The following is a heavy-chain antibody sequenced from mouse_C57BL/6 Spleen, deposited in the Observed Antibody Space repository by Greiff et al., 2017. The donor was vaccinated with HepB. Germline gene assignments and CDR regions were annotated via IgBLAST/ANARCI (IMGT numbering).Heavy chain of an antibody. CDR2: IYPGSGST. CDR1: GYTFTSYW. D-gene: IGHD1-1*01. J-gene: IGHJ2*01. CDR3: ARDTTVVAH. V-gene: IGHV1-55*01. Sequence: QVHVKQPGAELVKPGASVKMSCKASGYTFTSYWITWVKQRPGQGLEWIGDIYPGSGSTNYNEKFKSKATLTVDTSSSTAYMQLSSLTSEDSAVYYCARDTTVVAHWGQGTTLTVSS.